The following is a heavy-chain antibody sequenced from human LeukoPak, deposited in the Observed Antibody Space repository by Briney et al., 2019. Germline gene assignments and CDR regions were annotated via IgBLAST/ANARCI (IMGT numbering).Heavy chain of an antibody. CDR1: GYTFTGYY. J-gene: IGHJ4*02. CDR3: ARAGGYHYYDSSGYYSFDY. V-gene: IGHV1-2*02. CDR2: INPNSGGT. Sequence: ASVKVSCKASGYTFTGYYMHRVRQAPGQGLEWMGWINPNSGGTNYAQKFQGRVTMTKDTSISTAYMELSRLRSDDTAVYYCARAGGYHYYDSSGYYSFDYWGQGTLVTVSS. D-gene: IGHD3-22*01.